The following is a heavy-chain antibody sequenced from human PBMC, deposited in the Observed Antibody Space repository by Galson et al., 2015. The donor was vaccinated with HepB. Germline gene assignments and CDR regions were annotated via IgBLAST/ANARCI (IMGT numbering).Heavy chain of an antibody. V-gene: IGHV3-11*01. CDR2: ISSSGSTI. J-gene: IGHJ5*02. CDR1: GFTFSDYY. Sequence: SLRLSCAASGFTFSDYYMSWIRQAPGKGLEWVSYISSSGSTIYYVDSVKGRFTISRDNAKNSLYLQMNSLRAEDTAVYYCARTITMIERGSNWFDPWGQGTLVTVSS. CDR3: ARTITMIERGSNWFDP. D-gene: IGHD3-22*01.